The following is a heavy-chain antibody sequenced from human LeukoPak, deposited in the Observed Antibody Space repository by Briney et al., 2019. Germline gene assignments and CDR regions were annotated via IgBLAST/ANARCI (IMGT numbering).Heavy chain of an antibody. CDR3: ARGITMVRGVLTYYFDY. V-gene: IGHV5-10-1*01. CDR1: GYSFTSYW. D-gene: IGHD3-10*01. Sequence: PGESLKISCKGSGYSFTSYWISWVRQMPGKGLEWMGRIDPSDSYTNYSPSFQGHVTISADKSISHAYLQWSSLKASDTAMYYCARGITMVRGVLTYYFDYWGQGTLVTVSS. CDR2: IDPSDSYT. J-gene: IGHJ4*02.